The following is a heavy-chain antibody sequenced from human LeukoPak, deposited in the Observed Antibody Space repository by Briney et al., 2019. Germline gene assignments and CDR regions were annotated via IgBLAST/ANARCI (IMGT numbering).Heavy chain of an antibody. Sequence: PSETLSLTCTVSGGSISSSSYYWGWIRQPPGKGLEWIGSIYYSGSTYYNPPLKSRVTISVDTSKSQFSLKLSSVTAADTAVYYCAKYDSSGYYYPYWGQGTLVTVSS. D-gene: IGHD3-22*01. CDR3: AKYDSSGYYYPY. CDR2: IYYSGST. J-gene: IGHJ4*02. CDR1: GGSISSSSYY. V-gene: IGHV4-39*07.